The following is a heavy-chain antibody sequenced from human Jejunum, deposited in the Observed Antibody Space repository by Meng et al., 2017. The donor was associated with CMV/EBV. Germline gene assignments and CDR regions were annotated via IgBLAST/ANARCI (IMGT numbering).Heavy chain of an antibody. D-gene: IGHD1-1*01. CDR2: INSGGTTK. J-gene: IGHJ4*02. CDR1: GISVSDNY. Sequence: SCVASGISVSDNYMSWVRQAPGKGLEWVSYINSGGTTKNYADSVKGRFTISRDNAKNSLYLQMNSLRAEDTAVYYCVTSERYDYWGQGTLVTVSS. V-gene: IGHV3-11*04. CDR3: VTSERYDY.